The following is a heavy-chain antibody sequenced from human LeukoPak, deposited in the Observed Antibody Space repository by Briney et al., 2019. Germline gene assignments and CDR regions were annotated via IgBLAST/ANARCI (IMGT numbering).Heavy chain of an antibody. CDR1: GFTFSSYG. J-gene: IGHJ6*02. CDR3: AKSLYGDYAPRNYGMDV. D-gene: IGHD4-17*01. CDR2: ISYDGINK. V-gene: IGHV3-30*18. Sequence: PGGSLRLSCAASGFTFSSYGMHWVRQAPGEGLAWVAVISYDGINKYYADSVKGRFTISRDNSKSTLYLQMNNLRAEDTAVFYCAKSLYGDYAPRNYGMDVWGQGTTVTVSS.